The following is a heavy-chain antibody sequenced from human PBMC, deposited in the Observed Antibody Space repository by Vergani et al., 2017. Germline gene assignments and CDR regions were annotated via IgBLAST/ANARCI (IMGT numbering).Heavy chain of an antibody. J-gene: IGHJ4*02. V-gene: IGHV4-39*07. CDR3: ARDPGSKYGRTRFDY. CDR1: CGSISSSSYY. CDR2: IYYSGST. D-gene: IGHD3-10*01. Sequence: QLQLQESGPGLVKPSETLSLTCTVSCGSISSSSYYWGWIRQPPGKGLEWIGSIYYSGSTDYNPSLKSRVTISVDTSKNQFSLKLSSVTAADTAVYYCARDPGSKYGRTRFDYWGQGTLVTVSS.